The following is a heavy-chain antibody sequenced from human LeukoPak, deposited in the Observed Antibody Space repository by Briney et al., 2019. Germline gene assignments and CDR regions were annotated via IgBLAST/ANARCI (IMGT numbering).Heavy chain of an antibody. D-gene: IGHD2-2*01. V-gene: IGHV3-33*01. J-gene: IGHJ4*02. Sequence: PGGSLRLSCAASRFTFSSYGMHWVRQAPGKGLEWVAVIWYDGSNKHYADSVKGRFTISRDNSKHTLYLQINSLRAEDTAVYYCARGVTRYCSSTSCYYFDYWGQGTLVTVSS. CDR3: ARGVTRYCSSTSCYYFDY. CDR2: IWYDGSNK. CDR1: RFTFSSYG.